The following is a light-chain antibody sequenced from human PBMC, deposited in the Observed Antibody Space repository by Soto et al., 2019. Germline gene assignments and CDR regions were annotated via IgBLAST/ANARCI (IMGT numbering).Light chain of an antibody. CDR3: LQDYNYPWT. V-gene: IGKV1-6*01. J-gene: IGKJ1*01. CDR2: AAS. Sequence: IQMTQSPSSLSASVGDRVTITCRASESIITYLNWYQQKPGKAPKVLIFAASNLQSGVPSRFSGSGSGTDFTLTISSLQPEDFATYYCLQDYNYPWTFGQGTKVEIK. CDR1: ESIITY.